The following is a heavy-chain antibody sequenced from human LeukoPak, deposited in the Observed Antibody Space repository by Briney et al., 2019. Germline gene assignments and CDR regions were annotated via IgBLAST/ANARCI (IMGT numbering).Heavy chain of an antibody. CDR1: GLTFTTAW. J-gene: IGHJ5*02. Sequence: GGSLRLSCTASGLTFTTAWMSWVRQAPGKGLEWVGRIKSNNDGGTADFGAPVKDRFTMSRDDSRNTFYLQMNSLRTDDTAVYYCTIDRYYFDPWGQGTLVTISS. D-gene: IGHD3-22*01. V-gene: IGHV3-15*01. CDR3: TIDRYYFDP. CDR2: IKSNNDGGTA.